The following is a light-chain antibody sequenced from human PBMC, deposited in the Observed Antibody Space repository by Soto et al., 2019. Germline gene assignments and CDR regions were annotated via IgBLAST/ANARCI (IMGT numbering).Light chain of an antibody. CDR1: QSVSSN. Sequence: EIVMTQSPATLSVSPGERATLSCRASQSVSSNLAWYQQKPGQAPRLLIYGASTRATGIPARFSGSGSGTEFNLHISSLQSENFAVYYWQQYNNWPPWTFGQGTKVEIK. V-gene: IGKV3-15*01. J-gene: IGKJ1*01. CDR2: GAS. CDR3: QQYNNWPPWT.